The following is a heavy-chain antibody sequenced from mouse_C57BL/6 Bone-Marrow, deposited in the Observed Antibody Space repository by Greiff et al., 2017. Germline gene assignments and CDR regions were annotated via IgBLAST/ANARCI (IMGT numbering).Heavy chain of an antibody. J-gene: IGHJ3*01. CDR3: ARGGYGAWFAY. D-gene: IGHD3-1*01. V-gene: IGHV1-64*01. Sequence: QVQLQQPGAELVKPGASVKLSCTASGYTFTSYWMHWVKQRPGQGLEWIGMIHPNSGSTNYNEKFKSQATLTVDKSSSTAYLQLSSLTSEDSAVYYCARGGYGAWFAYWGQGTLVTVSA. CDR2: IHPNSGST. CDR1: GYTFTSYW.